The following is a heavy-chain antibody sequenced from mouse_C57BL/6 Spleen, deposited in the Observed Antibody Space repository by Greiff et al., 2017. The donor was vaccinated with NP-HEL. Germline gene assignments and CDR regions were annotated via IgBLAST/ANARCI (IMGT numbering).Heavy chain of an antibody. CDR2: IDPSDSET. D-gene: IGHD4-1*01. V-gene: IGHV1-52*01. CDR1: GYTFTSYW. CDR3: ARGYPNQPEDY. Sequence: QVQLQQPGAELVRPGSSVKLSCKASGYTFTSYWMHWVKQRPIQGLEWIGNIDPSDSETHYNQKFKDKATLTVDKSSSTAYMQLSSLTSEDSAVYYCARGYPNQPEDYWGQGTTLTVSS. J-gene: IGHJ2*01.